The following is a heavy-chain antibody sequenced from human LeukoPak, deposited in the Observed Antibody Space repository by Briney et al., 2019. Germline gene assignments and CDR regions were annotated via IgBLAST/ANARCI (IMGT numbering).Heavy chain of an antibody. CDR2: IKSKTDGGTT. CDR1: GGSFSGYY. Sequence: NPSETLSLTCAVYGGSFSGYYWSWIRQPPGKGLEWVGRIKSKTDGGTTDYAAPVKGRFTISRDDSKNTLYLQMNSLKTEDTAAYYCTTRAVAGTKGYYLLYWGQGTLVTVSS. J-gene: IGHJ4*02. V-gene: IGHV3-15*07. D-gene: IGHD6-19*01. CDR3: TTRAVAGTKGYYLLY.